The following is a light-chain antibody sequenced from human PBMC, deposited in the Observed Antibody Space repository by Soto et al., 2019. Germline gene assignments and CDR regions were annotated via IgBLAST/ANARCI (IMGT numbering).Light chain of an antibody. CDR2: GAS. Sequence: EIVMTQSPATLSVSPGERATLYCRASQSVSSTLAWYQQKPGQAPRLLIYGASTRATGIPARFSGSGSGTEFTLTISSLQSEDFAVYYCQQYNNWPYTFGQGTKLEIK. CDR1: QSVSST. J-gene: IGKJ2*01. CDR3: QQYNNWPYT. V-gene: IGKV3-15*01.